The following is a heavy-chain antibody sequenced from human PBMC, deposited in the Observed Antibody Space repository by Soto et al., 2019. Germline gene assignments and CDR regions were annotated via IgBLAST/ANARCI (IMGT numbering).Heavy chain of an antibody. Sequence: PSETLSLTCTVSGGSISSYYWSWIRQPPGKGLEWIGYIYYSGSTNYNPSLKSRVTISVDTSKNQFSLKLSSVTAADTAVYYCASYPESGSHYYGSGSPEYFQHWGQGTLVTVSS. V-gene: IGHV4-59*08. CDR2: IYYSGST. CDR1: GGSISSYY. CDR3: ASYPESGSHYYGSGSPEYFQH. D-gene: IGHD3-10*01. J-gene: IGHJ1*01.